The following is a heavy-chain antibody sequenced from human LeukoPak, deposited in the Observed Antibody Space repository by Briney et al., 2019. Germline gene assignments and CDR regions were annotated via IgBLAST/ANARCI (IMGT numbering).Heavy chain of an antibody. Sequence: SETLSLTCAVSGGSISSSNWWSWVRQPPGKGLEWIGEIYHSGSTNYNPSLTSRVTISVDKSKNQFSLKLSSVTAADTAVYYCARQDGITMVRGVSGKYFQHWGQGTLLTVSS. V-gene: IGHV4-4*02. J-gene: IGHJ1*01. CDR1: GGSISSSNW. D-gene: IGHD3-10*01. CDR2: IYHSGST. CDR3: ARQDGITMVRGVSGKYFQH.